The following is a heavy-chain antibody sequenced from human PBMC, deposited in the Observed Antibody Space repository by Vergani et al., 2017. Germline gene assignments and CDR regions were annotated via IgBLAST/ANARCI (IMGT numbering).Heavy chain of an antibody. Sequence: QVQLVESGGGLVKPGGSLRLSCAASGFTFSDYYMSWIRQAPGKGLEWVSYISSSSSYTNYADSVKGRFTISRDNAKNSLYLQMNCLRAEDTAVYYCARDHEVVVAAAYYYYGMDVWGQGTTVTVSS. D-gene: IGHD2-15*01. CDR3: ARDHEVVVAAAYYYYGMDV. J-gene: IGHJ6*02. V-gene: IGHV3-11*05. CDR1: GFTFSDYY. CDR2: ISSSSSYT.